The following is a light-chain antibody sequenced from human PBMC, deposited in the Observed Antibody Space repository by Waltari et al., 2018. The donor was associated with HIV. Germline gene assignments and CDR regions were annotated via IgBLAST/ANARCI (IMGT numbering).Light chain of an antibody. J-gene: IGLJ3*02. V-gene: IGLV1-47*01. Sequence: QSVLTQPPSASGTPGQRVTISCSGSSAIIRNTVYWYQQLPGTAPKVLIYRDNQRPSGDPDGFSGSRPGTSASLDVSGLRSEDEATYFCAAWDDILSGWVFGGGTKLTVL. CDR3: AAWDDILSGWV. CDR2: RDN. CDR1: SAIIRNT.